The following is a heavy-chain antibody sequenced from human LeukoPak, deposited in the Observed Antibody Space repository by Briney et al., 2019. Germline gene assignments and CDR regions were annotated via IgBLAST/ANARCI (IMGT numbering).Heavy chain of an antibody. Sequence: PSETLSLTCTVSGGSINSYYWSWIRQPPGKGLEWIGYIYYSGSTNYNPSLKSRVTISIDTSKNQFSLKLSSVTAADTAVYYCARHKWDSSLDYWGQGTLVTVSS. CDR2: IYYSGST. D-gene: IGHD3-22*01. CDR3: ARHKWDSSLDY. J-gene: IGHJ4*02. V-gene: IGHV4-59*08. CDR1: GGSINSYY.